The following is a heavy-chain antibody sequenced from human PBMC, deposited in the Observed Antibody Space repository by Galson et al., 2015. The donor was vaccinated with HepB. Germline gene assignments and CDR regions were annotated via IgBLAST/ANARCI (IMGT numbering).Heavy chain of an antibody. CDR1: GFTFSSHY. J-gene: IGHJ5*02. CDR3: ARGCSGTGCYGGDGRGWFDP. Sequence: SLRLSCAASGFTFSSHYMNWVRQAPGKGLEWVSSISSRNSYIYYADSVKGRFTISRDNAKNSLYLQMNSLRVEDTALYFCARGCSGTGCYGGDGRGWFDPWGQGTPVTVSS. V-gene: IGHV3-21*06. CDR2: ISSRNSYI. D-gene: IGHD2-2*01.